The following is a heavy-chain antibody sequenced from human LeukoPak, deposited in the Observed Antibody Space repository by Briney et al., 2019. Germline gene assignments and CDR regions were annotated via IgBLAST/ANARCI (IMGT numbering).Heavy chain of an antibody. CDR1: GFTFSSYA. CDR3: AKESYHYDSSGYIYYFGC. D-gene: IGHD3-22*01. V-gene: IGHV3-23*01. Sequence: GGSLRLSCAASGFTFSSYAMSWVRQAPGKGLEWVSAISGSGGSTYYADSVKGRFTISRDNSKNTLYLQMNSLRAEDTAVYYCAKESYHYDSSGYIYYFGCWGQGTLVTVSS. J-gene: IGHJ4*02. CDR2: ISGSGGST.